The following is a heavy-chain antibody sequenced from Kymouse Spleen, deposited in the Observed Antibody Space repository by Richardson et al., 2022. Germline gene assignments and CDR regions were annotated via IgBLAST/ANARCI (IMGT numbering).Heavy chain of an antibody. V-gene: IGHV4-34*01. D-gene: IGHD6-19*01. Sequence: QVQLQQWGAGLLKPSETLSLTCAVYGGSFSGYYWSWIRQPPGKGLEWIGEINHSGSTNYNPSLKSRVTISVDTSKNQFSLKLSSVTAADTAVYYCARGPMAVAGTVYFDYWGQGTLVTVSS. J-gene: IGHJ4*02. CDR3: ARGPMAVAGTVYFDY. CDR1: GGSFSGYY. CDR2: INHSGST.